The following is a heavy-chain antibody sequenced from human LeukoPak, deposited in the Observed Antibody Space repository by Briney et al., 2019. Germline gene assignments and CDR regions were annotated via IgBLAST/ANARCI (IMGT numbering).Heavy chain of an antibody. Sequence: GGSLRLSCAAPGFTFSTYDMNWVRQAPGKGLEWVSYISSSSRTISYADSVKGRFTISRDNAKNSLYLQMNSLRAEDTAVYYCARLRYYAMDVWGQGTTVTASS. CDR1: GFTFSTYD. CDR2: ISSSSRTI. CDR3: ARLRYYAMDV. V-gene: IGHV3-48*01. J-gene: IGHJ6*02.